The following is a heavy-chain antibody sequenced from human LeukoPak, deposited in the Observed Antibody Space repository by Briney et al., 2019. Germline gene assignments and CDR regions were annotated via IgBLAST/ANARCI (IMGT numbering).Heavy chain of an antibody. Sequence: SETLSLTCAVYGGSFSGYYWSWIRQPPGKGLEWIGEINHSGSTNYNPSLKSRVTISVDTSKNQFSLKLSSVTAADTAVYYCARAPGSRYRSSWYRWFAFDIWGQGTMVTVSS. V-gene: IGHV4-34*01. CDR1: GGSFSGYY. CDR2: INHSGST. D-gene: IGHD6-13*01. J-gene: IGHJ3*02. CDR3: ARAPGSRYRSSWYRWFAFDI.